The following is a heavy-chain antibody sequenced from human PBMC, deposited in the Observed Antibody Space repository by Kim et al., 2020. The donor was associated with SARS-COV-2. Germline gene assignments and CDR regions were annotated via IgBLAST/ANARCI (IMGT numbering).Heavy chain of an antibody. CDR3: ARQSPAAKGNWFDP. J-gene: IGHJ5*02. V-gene: IGHV4-34*01. D-gene: IGHD2-2*01. CDR1: GGSFSGYW. Sequence: SETLSLTCAVHGGSFSGYWWSCIRQPPGKGLEWIGEINHSGSPNYNPSLKSRVTISVDTSKNQFSLKLSSVTAADTAVYYCARQSPAAKGNWFDPWGQGT. CDR2: INHSGSP.